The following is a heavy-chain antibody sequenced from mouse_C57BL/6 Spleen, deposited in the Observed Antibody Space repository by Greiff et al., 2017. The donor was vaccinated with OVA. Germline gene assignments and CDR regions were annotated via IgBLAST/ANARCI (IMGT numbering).Heavy chain of an antibody. J-gene: IGHJ1*03. V-gene: IGHV1-64*01. CDR3: ARGGIYDGYYRYFDV. CDR2: IHPNSGST. D-gene: IGHD2-3*01. Sequence: VQLQQPGAELVKPGASVKLSCKASGYTFTSYWMHWVKQRPGQGLEWIGMIHPNSGSTNYNEKFKSKATLTVDKSSSTAYMQLSSLTSEDSAVYYCARGGIYDGYYRYFDVWGTGTTVTVSS. CDR1: GYTFTSYW.